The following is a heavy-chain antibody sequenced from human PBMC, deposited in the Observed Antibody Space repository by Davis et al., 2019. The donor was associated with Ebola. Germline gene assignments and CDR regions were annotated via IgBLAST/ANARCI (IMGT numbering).Heavy chain of an antibody. J-gene: IGHJ4*02. CDR2: ISAYNGNT. V-gene: IGHV1-18*01. CDR1: GYTFTSYG. CDR3: ARSITMIVVAGNYFDY. Sequence: ASVKVSCKASGYTFTSYGISWVRQAPGQGLEWMGWISAYNGNTNYAQKLQGRVTMTTDTSTSTAYMELRSLRSDDTAVYYCARSITMIVVAGNYFDYWGQGTLVTVSS. D-gene: IGHD3-22*01.